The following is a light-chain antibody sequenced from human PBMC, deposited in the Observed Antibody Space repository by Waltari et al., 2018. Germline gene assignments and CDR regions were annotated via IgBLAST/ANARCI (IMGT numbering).Light chain of an antibody. CDR2: VNSDGSH. CDR1: SGHSSNI. J-gene: IGLJ3*02. Sequence: QLVLTQSPSASASPGASVKLTCTRSSGHSSNIIAWLQQQPVKRPRYLMKVNSDGSHRKGDEIPDRFSGSSSGAERYLTISSLQSEDEADYYCETGGHGTWVFGGGTKLTVL. CDR3: ETGGHGTWV. V-gene: IGLV4-69*01.